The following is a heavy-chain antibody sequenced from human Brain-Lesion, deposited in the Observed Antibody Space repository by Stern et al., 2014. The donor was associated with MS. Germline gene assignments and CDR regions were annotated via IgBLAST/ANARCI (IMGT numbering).Heavy chain of an antibody. V-gene: IGHV4-61*02. CDR2: IFNSGST. J-gene: IGHJ6*02. CDR3: ARGRVVPGFQYYATDV. CDR1: GGSISSGGYY. D-gene: IGHD2-2*01. Sequence: QVQLVQSGPGLVKPSQTLSLSCTVSGGSISSGGYYWSWIRQPAGKGLEWIGRIFNSGSTSYNPSLKSRVTISIDTSKNQFSLRLNSMTAADTAVYYCARGRVVPGFQYYATDVWGQGTTVIVYS.